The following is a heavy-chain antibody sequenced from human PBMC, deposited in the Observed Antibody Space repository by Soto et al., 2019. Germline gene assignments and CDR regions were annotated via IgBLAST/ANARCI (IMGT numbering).Heavy chain of an antibody. CDR1: GFTFSGYA. CDR2: ISYDGSNK. CDR3: AKGVYYYDTNGSMMFEH. D-gene: IGHD3-22*01. Sequence: HPGGSLRLSCVGSGFTFSGYAMHWVRRAPGKGLEWVAGISYDGSNKYFGDSVKGRFTIFRDNSENTVHLEMKSLRAEDTAVYYCAKGVYYYDTNGSMMFEHWGQGTKVTVSS. J-gene: IGHJ4*02. V-gene: IGHV3-30*18.